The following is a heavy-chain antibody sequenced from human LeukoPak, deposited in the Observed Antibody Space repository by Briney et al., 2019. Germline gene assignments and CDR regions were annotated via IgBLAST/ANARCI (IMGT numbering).Heavy chain of an antibody. CDR3: ARGRDGDYDGNWYYYYGMDV. Sequence: ASVKVSCKASGYTFTSYDINWVRQATGQGLEWMGWMNPNSGNTGYAQKFQGRVTMTRNTSISTAYMELSSLRSEDTAVYCCARGRDGDYDGNWYYYYGMDVWGQGTTVTVSS. CDR2: MNPNSGNT. CDR1: GYTFTSYD. D-gene: IGHD4-17*01. J-gene: IGHJ6*02. V-gene: IGHV1-8*01.